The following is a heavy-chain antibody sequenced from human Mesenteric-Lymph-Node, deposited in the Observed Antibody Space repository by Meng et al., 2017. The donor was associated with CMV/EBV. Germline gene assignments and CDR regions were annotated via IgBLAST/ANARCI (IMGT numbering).Heavy chain of an antibody. J-gene: IGHJ2*01. Sequence: GESLKISCAASGFTFSSYWMSWVRQAPGKGLEWVANIKQDGSEKQYVDSVKGRFTISRDNAKNSLYLQMNNLSAEDTAVYYCAGGAGWIFDLWGRGTLVTVSS. V-gene: IGHV3-7*01. CDR2: IKQDGSEK. CDR1: GFTFSSYW. CDR3: AGGAGWIFDL. D-gene: IGHD5-12*01.